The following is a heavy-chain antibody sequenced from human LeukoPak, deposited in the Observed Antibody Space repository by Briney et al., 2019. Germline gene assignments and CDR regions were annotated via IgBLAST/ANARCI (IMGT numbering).Heavy chain of an antibody. CDR2: ISAYNGNT. CDR3: ARVIRDGYNFLPHY. Sequence: GASVKVSCKASGYTFTSYGISWVRQAPGQGLEWMGWISAYNGNTNYAQKLQGRVTMTTDTSTSTAYMGPRSLRSDDTAVYYCARVIRDGYNFLPHYWGQGTLVTVSS. D-gene: IGHD5-24*01. CDR1: GYTFTSYG. J-gene: IGHJ4*02. V-gene: IGHV1-18*01.